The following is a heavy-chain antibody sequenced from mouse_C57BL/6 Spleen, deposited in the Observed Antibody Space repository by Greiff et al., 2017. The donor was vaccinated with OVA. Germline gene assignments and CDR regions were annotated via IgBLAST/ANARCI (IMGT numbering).Heavy chain of an antibody. D-gene: IGHD1-1*01. V-gene: IGHV1-82*01. Sequence: QVQLQQSGPELVKPGASVKISCKASGYAFSSSWMNWVKQRPGKGLEWIGRIYPGDGDTNYNGKFKGKATLTADKSSSTAYMQLSSLTSEDSAVYFCARSYYGSSQFAYWGQGTLVTVSA. CDR1: GYAFSSSW. CDR2: IYPGDGDT. J-gene: IGHJ3*01. CDR3: ARSYYGSSQFAY.